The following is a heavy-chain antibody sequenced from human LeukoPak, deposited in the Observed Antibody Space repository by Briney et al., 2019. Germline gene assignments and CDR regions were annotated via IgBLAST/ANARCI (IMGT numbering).Heavy chain of an antibody. CDR1: GGSISSSSYY. Sequence: SETLSLTCTVSGGSISSSSYYWGWIRQPPGKGLEWIGSIYYSGSTYYNPSLKSRVTISVDTSKNQFSLKLSSVTAADTAVYYCALSNPARGGWNSRGDYWGQGTLVTVSS. J-gene: IGHJ4*02. V-gene: IGHV4-39*07. CDR2: IYYSGST. CDR3: ALSNPARGGWNSRGDY. D-gene: IGHD6-19*01.